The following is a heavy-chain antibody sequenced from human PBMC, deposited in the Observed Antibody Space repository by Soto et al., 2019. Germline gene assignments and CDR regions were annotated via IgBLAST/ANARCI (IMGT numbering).Heavy chain of an antibody. Sequence: GASVKVSCKVSGYTLTELSMHWVRQAPGKGLEWMGGIDPEDGKTSYAQKFQGRVTMTKDTSTSTVYMELSSLRSEDTAVYYCARGIRYFDSSGYYFDYWGQGTLVTVSS. V-gene: IGHV1-24*01. CDR3: ARGIRYFDSSGYYFDY. J-gene: IGHJ4*02. CDR1: GYTLTELS. D-gene: IGHD3-9*01. CDR2: IDPEDGKT.